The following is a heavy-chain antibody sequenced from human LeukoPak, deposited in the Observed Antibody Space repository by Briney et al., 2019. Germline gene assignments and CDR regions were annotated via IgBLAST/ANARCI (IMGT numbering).Heavy chain of an antibody. D-gene: IGHD3-16*01. J-gene: IGHJ5*02. Sequence: GGSLRLSCAASGFTFRDYTMNWVRQAPGKGLEWVSAINKGGSYIKYADSVKGRFTVSRDNSKNTLYLQMNSLRAEDAAIYYCTRCFSAASAWFDPWGQGTLVTVSS. CDR1: GFTFRDYT. V-gene: IGHV3-23*01. CDR3: TRCFSAASAWFDP. CDR2: INKGGSYI.